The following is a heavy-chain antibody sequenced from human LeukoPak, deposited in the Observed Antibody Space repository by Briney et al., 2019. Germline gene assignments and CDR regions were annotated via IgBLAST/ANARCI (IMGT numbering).Heavy chain of an antibody. D-gene: IGHD6-13*01. CDR1: GFTFSSYG. CDR2: IRYDGSNK. V-gene: IGHV3-30*02. J-gene: IGHJ6*03. CDR3: AKDRGITVAGTDYFYMDV. Sequence: GGSLRLSCAASGFTFSSYGMHWVRQAPGKGLEWVAFIRYDGSNKYYADSVKGRFTISRDNSKNTLYLQMNSLRAEDTAVYYCAKDRGITVAGTDYFYMDVWGKGTTVTVSS.